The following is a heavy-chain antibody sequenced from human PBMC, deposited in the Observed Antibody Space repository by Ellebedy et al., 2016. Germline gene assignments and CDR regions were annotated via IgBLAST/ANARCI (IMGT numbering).Heavy chain of an antibody. V-gene: IGHV1-18*04. CDR1: GFTFTDYG. D-gene: IGHD3-10*01. CDR3: ARVYYALRTNLYFDY. CDR2: ISALSGNT. Sequence: ASVKVSCXTSGFTFTDYGICWLRQAPGQGLEWMGWISALSGNTNYAQKVRDRVTMTIDTSTDTVHLELRGLSSDDTAVYYCARVYYALRTNLYFDYWGQGTRVTVSS. J-gene: IGHJ4*02.